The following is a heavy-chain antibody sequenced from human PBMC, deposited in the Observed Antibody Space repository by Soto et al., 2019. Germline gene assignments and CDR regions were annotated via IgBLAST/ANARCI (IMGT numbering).Heavy chain of an antibody. CDR2: ISAYNGNT. D-gene: IGHD6-19*01. V-gene: IGHV1-18*01. CDR1: GYTFTSYY. Sequence: AASVKVSCKASGYTFTSYYISWVRQAPGQGLEWMGWISAYNGNTNYAQKLQGRVTMTTDTSTTTAYMELRSLRTDDTAVYYCVKYHHDGWYGSFDFWGQGTLVTVSS. J-gene: IGHJ4*02. CDR3: VKYHHDGWYGSFDF.